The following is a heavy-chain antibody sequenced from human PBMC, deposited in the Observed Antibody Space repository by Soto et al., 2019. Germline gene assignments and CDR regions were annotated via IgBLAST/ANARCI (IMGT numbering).Heavy chain of an antibody. CDR2: VNHAGAA. Sequence: QVHLQQWGAGLLRPSETLSLTCNVSGGSLTGYFWNWIRQPPGRPMEWIGEVNHAGAATYNPSLRSPVTRSVDTAKNQCAQMLASVAATGTALYFCARGYFTRQSLDYRDQGALVTVSS. CDR1: GGSLTGYF. V-gene: IGHV4-34*01. CDR3: ARGYFTRQSLDY. J-gene: IGHJ4*02.